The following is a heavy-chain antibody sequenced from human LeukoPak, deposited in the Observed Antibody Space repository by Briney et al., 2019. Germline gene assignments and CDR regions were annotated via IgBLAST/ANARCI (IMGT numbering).Heavy chain of an antibody. CDR1: CGSNRNYF. D-gene: IGHD3-22*01. V-gene: IGHV4-59*01. CDR3: ARVPFQGSTMIRVYYCDF. Sequence: AEPLSLTCTVSCGSNRNYFWRWLRHPREEAVEWRGYLYYRGRTNYNPSLKRRVTISVDTSKTQFSLKLISVTAADRAVYFCARVPFQGSTMIRVYYCDFWGQGTLVTVSS. CDR2: LYYRGRT. J-gene: IGHJ4*02.